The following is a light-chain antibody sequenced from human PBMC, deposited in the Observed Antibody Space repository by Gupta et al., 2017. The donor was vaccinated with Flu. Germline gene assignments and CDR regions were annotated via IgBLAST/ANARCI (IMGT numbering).Light chain of an antibody. J-gene: IGKJ1*01. CDR1: QDIRND. Sequence: DIQMTQSPSSLSASVGGGVSITCRASQDIRNDLGWYQQKPGKAPKRLIYAASSLQSGVPSRFSGSGSGTEFTLTISILHPEDFATYYCQRQNSDPWTFGQGTKVEIK. V-gene: IGKV1-17*01. CDR3: QRQNSDPWT. CDR2: AAS.